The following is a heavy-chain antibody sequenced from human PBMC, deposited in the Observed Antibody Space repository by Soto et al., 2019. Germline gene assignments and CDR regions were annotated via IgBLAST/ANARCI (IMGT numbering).Heavy chain of an antibody. CDR2: ISSSSSCT. D-gene: IGHD3-22*01. Sequence: GGSLRLSCAASGFTFSSYSMNWVRQAPGKGLEWVSAISSSSSCTYYADSVKGRFTISRDNSKNTLYLQMNSLRAEDTAVYYCAKDLYDSSGYYFPSIHGLDYWGQGTLVTVSS. V-gene: IGHV3-23*01. CDR3: AKDLYDSSGYYFPSIHGLDY. J-gene: IGHJ4*02. CDR1: GFTFSSYS.